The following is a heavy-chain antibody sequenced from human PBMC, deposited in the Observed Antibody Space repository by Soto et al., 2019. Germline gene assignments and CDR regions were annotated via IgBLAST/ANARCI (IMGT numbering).Heavy chain of an antibody. Sequence: GASVKVSCKASGYTFTSYYMHWVRQAPGQGLEWMGIINPSGGSTSYAQKFQGRVTMTTDTSTSTAYMELRSLRSDDTAVYYCASSGYSYGYEALDYWGQGTLVTVSS. D-gene: IGHD5-18*01. CDR1: GYTFTSYY. V-gene: IGHV1-46*01. CDR2: INPSGGST. J-gene: IGHJ4*02. CDR3: ASSGYSYGYEALDY.